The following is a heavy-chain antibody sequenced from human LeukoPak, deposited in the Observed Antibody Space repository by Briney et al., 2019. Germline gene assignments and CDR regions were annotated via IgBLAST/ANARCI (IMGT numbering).Heavy chain of an antibody. J-gene: IGHJ5*02. V-gene: IGHV4-34*01. CDR2: INHSGST. Sequence: SETLSLTCAVYGGSFSGYYWSWIRQPPGKGLEWIGEINHSGSTNYNPSLKSRVTISVDTSKNQFSLKRSSVTAADTAVYYCARGHYSGSNPLHWFDPWGHGTLVTVSS. D-gene: IGHD1-26*01. CDR3: ARGHYSGSNPLHWFDP. CDR1: GGSFSGYY.